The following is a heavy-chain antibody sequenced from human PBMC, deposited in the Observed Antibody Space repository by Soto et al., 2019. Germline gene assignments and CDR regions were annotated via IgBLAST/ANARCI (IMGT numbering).Heavy chain of an antibody. CDR2: FNPEDGET. D-gene: IGHD3-16*01. J-gene: IGHJ2*01. Sequence: ASVKVSCKVSGFRLTDLSMQWVRQAPGKELKRIGGFNPEDGETIFAEKFQDLVAVTEDASAATAYMELSRLRSDDTAVYYCATSEYDAGPPAFWG. V-gene: IGHV1-24*01. CDR3: ATSEYDAGPPAF. CDR1: GFRLTDLS.